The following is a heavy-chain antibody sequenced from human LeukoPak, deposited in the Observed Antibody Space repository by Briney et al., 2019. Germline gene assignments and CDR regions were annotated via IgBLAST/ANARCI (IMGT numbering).Heavy chain of an antibody. CDR2: IYYSGST. CDR1: GGSISSGDYY. D-gene: IGHD3-10*01. CDR3: ARGLYGSGSYWFDH. V-gene: IGHV4-30-4*01. J-gene: IGHJ5*02. Sequence: SETLSLACTVSGGSISSGDYYWSWIRQPPGKGLEWIGYIYYSGSTYYNPSLKSRVTISVDTSKNQFSLKLSSVTAADTAVYYCARGLYGSGSYWFDHWGQGTLVTVSS.